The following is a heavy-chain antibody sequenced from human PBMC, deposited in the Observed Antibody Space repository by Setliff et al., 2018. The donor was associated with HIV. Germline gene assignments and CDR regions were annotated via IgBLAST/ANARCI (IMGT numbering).Heavy chain of an antibody. Sequence: SETLSLTCAVYGGSFSGYYWSWIRQPPGKGLEWIGEINHSGSTNYNPSLKSRVTISVDTSKNQFSLKLSSVTAADTAVYYCARDKGGTYDGMYYYYYMDVWGKGTTVTVSS. D-gene: IGHD1-26*01. CDR1: GGSFSGYY. J-gene: IGHJ6*03. V-gene: IGHV4-34*01. CDR3: ARDKGGTYDGMYYYYYMDV. CDR2: INHSGST.